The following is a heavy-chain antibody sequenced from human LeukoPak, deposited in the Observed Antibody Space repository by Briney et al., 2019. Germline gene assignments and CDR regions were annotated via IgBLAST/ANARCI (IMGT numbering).Heavy chain of an antibody. CDR2: IVPIFGTA. J-gene: IGHJ4*02. D-gene: IGHD2-2*02. CDR1: GGTFSSYA. V-gene: IGHV1-69*05. CDR3: ASLPYPHCSSTSCYTLHFDY. Sequence: SVKVSCKASGGTFSSYAISWVQQAPGQGLEWMGGIVPIFGTANYAQKFQGRVTITTDESTSTAYMELSSLRSEDTAVYYCASLPYPHCSSTSCYTLHFDYWGQGTLVTVSS.